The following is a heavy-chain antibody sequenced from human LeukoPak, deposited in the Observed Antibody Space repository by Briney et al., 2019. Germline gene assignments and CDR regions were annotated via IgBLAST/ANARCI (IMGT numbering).Heavy chain of an antibody. CDR1: GYTLTELS. D-gene: IGHD6-19*01. CDR3: ASGTYSSGWLDY. Sequence: ASVKVSCKVSGYTLTELSMHWVRQAPGQGLEWMGIINPSGGSTSYAQKFQGRVTMTRDTSTSTVYMELSSLRSEDTAVYSCASGTYSSGWLDYWGQGTLVTVSS. CDR2: INPSGGST. J-gene: IGHJ4*02. V-gene: IGHV1-46*01.